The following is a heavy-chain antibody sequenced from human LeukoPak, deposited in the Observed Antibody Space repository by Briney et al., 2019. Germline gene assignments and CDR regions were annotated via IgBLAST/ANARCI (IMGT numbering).Heavy chain of an antibody. CDR1: GYSFISYG. V-gene: IGHV1-18*01. CDR2: ISGHNGQT. Sequence: ASVKVSCKASGYSFISYGISWVRQAPGQGLEWMGWISGHNGQTSYAQKLQGRVPMTTETSTSTVYMELRSLRSDDTAVYYCARWGPDFWSDYYPFDYWGQGTLVIVSS. CDR3: ARWGPDFWSDYYPFDY. J-gene: IGHJ4*02. D-gene: IGHD3-3*01.